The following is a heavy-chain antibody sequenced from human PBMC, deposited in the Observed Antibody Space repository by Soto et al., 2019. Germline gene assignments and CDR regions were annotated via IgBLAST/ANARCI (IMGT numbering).Heavy chain of an antibody. J-gene: IGHJ3*02. Sequence: GGSLSLSCAASGFTFSTYAMSWVRQAQGKGLEWVSAISAGGGSTYYADSVKGRFTISRDNSINTLYMQMNSLRTEDTAVYYCAHPRGYGVFDAYDIWGQGAMVTVSS. CDR2: ISAGGGST. CDR1: GFTFSTYA. D-gene: IGHD4-17*01. V-gene: IGHV3-23*01. CDR3: AHPRGYGVFDAYDI.